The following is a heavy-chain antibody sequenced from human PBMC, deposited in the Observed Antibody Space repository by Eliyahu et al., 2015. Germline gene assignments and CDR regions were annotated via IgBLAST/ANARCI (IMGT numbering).Heavy chain of an antibody. J-gene: IGHJ3*01. V-gene: IGHV3-64D*06. CDR1: GFXFSSYA. CDR2: ISSNGDGT. Sequence: EVQLVESGGGLVQPGGSLRLXXSAXGFXFSSYAIHWXRQAPGKGLEHVSVISSNGDGTYYADSVKGRFTISRDNSKXTLCLQMSSLRAEDTAVYYCLKDARKWQNVFDLWGQGTMVIVSS. D-gene: IGHD5-12*01. CDR3: LKDARKWQNVFDL.